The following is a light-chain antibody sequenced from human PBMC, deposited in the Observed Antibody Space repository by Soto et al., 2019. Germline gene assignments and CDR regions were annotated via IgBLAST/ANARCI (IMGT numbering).Light chain of an antibody. Sequence: QSALTQPASVSGSPGQSITISCTGTSSDVGHTNYVSWYQQHPGKAPKLVIYEVSNRPSGISNRFSGSKSGNTASLTISGLQAEDEADYYCTSYTATYTYVFGTGTKVTVL. CDR2: EVS. CDR3: TSYTATYTYV. V-gene: IGLV2-14*01. J-gene: IGLJ1*01. CDR1: SSDVGHTNY.